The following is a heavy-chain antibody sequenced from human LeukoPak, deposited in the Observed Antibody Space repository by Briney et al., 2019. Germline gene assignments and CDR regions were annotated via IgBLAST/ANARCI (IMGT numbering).Heavy chain of an antibody. CDR2: IYYSGST. CDR1: GGSISSSSYY. D-gene: IGHD3-22*01. V-gene: IGHV4-39*01. Sequence: PSETLSLTXTVSGGSISSSSYYWGWIRQPPGKGLEWIGSIYYSGSTYYNPSLKSRVTISVDTSKHQFSLKLSSVTAADTAVYYCARHVLDYDSSGYRRYFDLWGRGTLVTVSS. CDR3: ARHVLDYDSSGYRRYFDL. J-gene: IGHJ2*01.